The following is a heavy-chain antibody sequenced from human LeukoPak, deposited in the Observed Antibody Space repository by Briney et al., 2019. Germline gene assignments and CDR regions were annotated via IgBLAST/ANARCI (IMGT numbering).Heavy chain of an antibody. CDR2: IIPIFGTA. D-gene: IGHD3-10*01. V-gene: IGHV1-69*05. J-gene: IGHJ4*02. CDR3: AVGRGFSFDY. Sequence: ASMNVTCKASGGTFSSYTISWVRQAPGQGLEWMGGIIPIFGTANYAQKFQGRVTITTDETTSTAYMELSSLRSEDTAVYYCAVGRGFSFDYWGQGTLVTVSS. CDR1: GGTFSSYT.